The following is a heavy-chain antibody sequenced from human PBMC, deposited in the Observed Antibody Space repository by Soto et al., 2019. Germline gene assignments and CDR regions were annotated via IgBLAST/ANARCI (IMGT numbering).Heavy chain of an antibody. D-gene: IGHD3-3*01. Sequence: SGPTLVKPTQTLTLTCTFSGFSLSTSGVGVGWIRQPPGKALEWLALIYWNDDKRYSPSLKSRLTITKDTSKNQVVLTMTNMDPVDTATYYCAHSQTSDFWSDYYHNWFDPWGQGTLVTVSS. J-gene: IGHJ5*02. CDR1: GFSLSTSGVG. V-gene: IGHV2-5*01. CDR3: AHSQTSDFWSDYYHNWFDP. CDR2: IYWNDDK.